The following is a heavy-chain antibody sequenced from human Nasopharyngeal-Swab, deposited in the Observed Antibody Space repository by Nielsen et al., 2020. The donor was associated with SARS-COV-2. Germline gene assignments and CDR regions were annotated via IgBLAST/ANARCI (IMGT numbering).Heavy chain of an antibody. CDR3: ARDLASSWRAIGNWYFDL. CDR1: GFTFSTYS. V-gene: IGHV3-21*01. CDR2: ISGTSTYI. Sequence: GESLKISCTASGFTFSTYSMNWVRQAPGKGLEWVSSISGTSTYIYYADSVKGRFTVSRDNARNSLYLQMNSLRGDDTAVYYCARDLASSWRAIGNWYFDLWGRGTLVTVSS. J-gene: IGHJ2*01. D-gene: IGHD6-13*01.